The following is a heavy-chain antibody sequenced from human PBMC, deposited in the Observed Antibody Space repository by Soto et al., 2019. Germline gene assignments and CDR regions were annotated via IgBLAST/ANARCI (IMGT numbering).Heavy chain of an antibody. J-gene: IGHJ4*02. CDR2: ISAYNGNT. D-gene: IGHD3-10*01. V-gene: IGHV1-18*04. CDR3: ARTGSLWFGELSALDY. Sequence: ASVKVSCKXSGYTFTSYGISWVRQAPGQGLEWMGWISAYNGNTNYAQKLQGRVTMTTDTSTSTAYMELRSLRSDDTAVYYCARTGSLWFGELSALDYWGQGTLVTVSS. CDR1: GYTFTSYG.